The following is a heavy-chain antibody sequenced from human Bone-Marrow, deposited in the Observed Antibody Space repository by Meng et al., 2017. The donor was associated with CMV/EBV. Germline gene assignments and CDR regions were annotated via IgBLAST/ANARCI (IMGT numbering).Heavy chain of an antibody. Sequence: SEALSLTCAVSGGSVSSSSYYWTWIGQSPGKGLEWIGTIYSSESPHYNSFLQSRVTISSDTSKYQFSPKLKSVAAADEAVYYCARGRADRPDYWGQGTLVTVSS. CDR1: GGSVSSSSYY. CDR3: ARGRADRPDY. D-gene: IGHD1-14*01. CDR2: IYSSESP. V-gene: IGHV4-39*07. J-gene: IGHJ4*02.